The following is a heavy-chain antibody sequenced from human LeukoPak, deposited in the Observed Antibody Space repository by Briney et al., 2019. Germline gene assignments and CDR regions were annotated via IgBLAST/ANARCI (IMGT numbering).Heavy chain of an antibody. J-gene: IGHJ5*02. CDR3: AKDFRAKSGSGSYGWFDP. D-gene: IGHD3-10*01. CDR1: GFTFSSYS. CDR2: ISSSSSYI. V-gene: IGHV3-21*01. Sequence: PGGSLRLSCAASGFTFSSYSMNRVRQAPGKGLEWVSSISSSSSYIYYADSVKGRFTISRDNAKNSLYLQMNSLRAEDTAVYYCAKDFRAKSGSGSYGWFDPWGQGTLVTVSS.